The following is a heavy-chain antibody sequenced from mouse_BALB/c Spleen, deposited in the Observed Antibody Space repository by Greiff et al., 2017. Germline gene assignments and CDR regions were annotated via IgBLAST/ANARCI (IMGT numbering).Heavy chain of an antibody. Sequence: DVKLVESGPGLVKPSQSLSLTCTVTGYSITSDYAWNWIRQFPGNKLEWMGYISYSGSTSYNPSLKSRISITRDTSKNQFFLQLNSVTTEDTATYYCARSRERDAMDDWGEGTSVTVSS. CDR1: GYSITSDYA. V-gene: IGHV3-2*02. CDR3: ARSRERDAMDD. J-gene: IGHJ4*01. CDR2: ISYSGST.